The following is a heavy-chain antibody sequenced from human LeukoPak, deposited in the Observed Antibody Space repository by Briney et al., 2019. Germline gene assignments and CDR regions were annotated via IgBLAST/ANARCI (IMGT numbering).Heavy chain of an antibody. D-gene: IGHD5-18*01. CDR1: GFTFSTYE. Sequence: GGSLRLSCAASGFTFSTYEMNWVRQAPGKGLEWVSYISSSGSTIYYADSVKGRFTISRDNAKNSLYLQMNSPRAEDTAVYYCARGGTAMVNYVEYFHHWGQGTTVTVSS. CDR3: ARGGTAMVNYVEYFHH. V-gene: IGHV3-48*03. J-gene: IGHJ1*01. CDR2: ISSSGSTI.